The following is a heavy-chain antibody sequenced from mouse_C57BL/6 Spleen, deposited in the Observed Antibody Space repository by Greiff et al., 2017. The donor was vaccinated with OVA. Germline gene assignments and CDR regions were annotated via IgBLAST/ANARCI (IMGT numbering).Heavy chain of an antibody. Sequence: QVQLKQSGPELVKPGASVKISCKASGYSFTSYYIHWVKQRHGQGLEWIGWIYPGSGNTKYNEKFKGKATLTADTSSSTAYMQLSSLTSEDSAVYYCARGYYGSSYGYWGQGTTLTVSS. J-gene: IGHJ2*01. CDR3: ARGYYGSSYGY. V-gene: IGHV1-66*01. CDR2: IYPGSGNT. D-gene: IGHD1-1*01. CDR1: GYSFTSYY.